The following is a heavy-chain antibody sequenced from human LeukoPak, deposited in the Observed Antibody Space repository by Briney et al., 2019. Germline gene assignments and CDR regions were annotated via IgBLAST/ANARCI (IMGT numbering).Heavy chain of an antibody. CDR3: AREKDSSSWYRGLSD. V-gene: IGHV4-61*02. D-gene: IGHD6-13*01. J-gene: IGHJ4*02. Sequence: SQTLSLTCTVSGGSISSGSYYWSWIRQPAGKGLGWIGRIYTGGSTNYNPSLKSRVTISVDTSKNQFSLKLSSVTAADTAVYYCAREKDSSSWYRGLSDWGQGTLVTVSS. CDR2: IYTGGST. CDR1: GGSISSGSYY.